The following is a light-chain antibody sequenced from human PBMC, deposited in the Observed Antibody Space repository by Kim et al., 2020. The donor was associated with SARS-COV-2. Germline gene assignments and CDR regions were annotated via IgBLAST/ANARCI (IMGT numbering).Light chain of an antibody. CDR1: QDISRY. CDR2: TAS. J-gene: IGKJ1*01. Sequence: DIQMTQSPSSLSASVGDRVTITCRASQDISRYLNWYQQKPGKAPKLLIYTASSLESGVPSRFTGSGSETDFTLTISSLQPEDFATYYCQQTYSASRTFGQGTKVDIK. V-gene: IGKV1-39*01. CDR3: QQTYSASRT.